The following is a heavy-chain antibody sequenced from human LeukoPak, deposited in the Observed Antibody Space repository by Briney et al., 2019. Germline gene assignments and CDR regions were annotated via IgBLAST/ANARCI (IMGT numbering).Heavy chain of an antibody. D-gene: IGHD3-22*01. CDR2: INPNSGGT. CDR3: ARDSYYYDSSGYSHDAFDI. CDR1: GYTFTGYY. V-gene: IGHV1-2*02. Sequence: GASVKVSCKASGYTFTGYYMHWVRQAPGQGLEWMGWINPNSGGTNYAQKFQGRVTITTDESTSTAYMELSSLRSEDTAVYYCARDSYYYDSSGYSHDAFDIWGQGTMVTVSS. J-gene: IGHJ3*02.